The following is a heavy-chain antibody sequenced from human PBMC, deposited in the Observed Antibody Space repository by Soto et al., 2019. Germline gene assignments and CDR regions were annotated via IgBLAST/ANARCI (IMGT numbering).Heavy chain of an antibody. D-gene: IGHD3-3*01. CDR1: GGSISSYY. V-gene: IGHV4-59*01. CDR2: IYYSGST. Sequence: ASETLSLTCTVSGGSISSYYWSWIRQPPGKGLEWIGYIYYSGSTNYNPSLKSRVTISVDTSKNQFSLKLSSVTAADTAVYYCARVDSGDFWSGSSPANFDYWGQGTLVSVS. J-gene: IGHJ4*02. CDR3: ARVDSGDFWSGSSPANFDY.